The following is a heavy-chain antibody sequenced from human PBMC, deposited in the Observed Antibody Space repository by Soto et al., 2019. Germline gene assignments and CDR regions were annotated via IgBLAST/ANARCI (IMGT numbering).Heavy chain of an antibody. CDR2: IYYSGST. Sequence: PLETLSLTCTVSGGYVSNRGYYWSWIRQPPGKGLEWIGYIYYSGSTNYNPSLKSRVTISVDTSKNQFSLKLSSVTAADTAVYYCERDQYYDSSGYYYKSTWFDPWGQGTLVTVSS. CDR3: ERDQYYDSSGYYYKSTWFDP. V-gene: IGHV4-61*08. D-gene: IGHD3-22*01. J-gene: IGHJ5*02. CDR1: GGYVSNRGYY.